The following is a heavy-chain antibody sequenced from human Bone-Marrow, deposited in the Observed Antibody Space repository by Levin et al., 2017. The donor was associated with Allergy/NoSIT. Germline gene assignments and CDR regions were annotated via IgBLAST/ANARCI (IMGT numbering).Heavy chain of an antibody. CDR2: VYGDSREI. CDR3: ATYQQVGNFDY. Sequence: PGGSLRLSCSASGFTFSNHALIWVRQAPGEGLEWISVVYGDSREIHYADSVRGRVTISRDNSKNTLYLQMNSLRAEDTAVYYCATYQQVGNFDYWGQGTLVTVSS. J-gene: IGHJ4*02. CDR1: GFTFSNHA. D-gene: IGHD6-13*01. V-gene: IGHV3-23*03.